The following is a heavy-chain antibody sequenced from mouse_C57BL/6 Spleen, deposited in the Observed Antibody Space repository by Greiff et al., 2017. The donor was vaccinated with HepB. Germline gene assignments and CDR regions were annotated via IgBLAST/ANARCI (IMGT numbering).Heavy chain of an antibody. J-gene: IGHJ4*01. CDR2: IYPRSGNT. V-gene: IGHV1-81*01. CDR1: GYTFTSYG. D-gene: IGHD2-1*01. CDR3: ARQNGNYYAIDY. Sequence: QVQLQQSGAELARPGASVKLSCKASGYTFTSYGISWVKQSTGQGLEWIGEIYPRSGNTYYNEKFKGKATLTADKSSSTAYMELRSLTSEDSAVYFCARQNGNYYAIDYWGQGTSVTVSS.